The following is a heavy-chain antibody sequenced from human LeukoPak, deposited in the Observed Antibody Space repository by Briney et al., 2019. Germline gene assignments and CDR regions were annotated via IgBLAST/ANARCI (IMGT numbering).Heavy chain of an antibody. CDR2: IIPILGIA. CDR3: SRGPTIRGRWFDP. V-gene: IGHV1-69*04. Sequence: ASVKVSCKASGGTFSSYAISWVRQAPGQGLEWMGRIIPILGIANYAQKFQGRVTMTRDTSTSTVYMELSSLRSEDTAVYYCSRGPTIRGRWFDPWGQGTLVTVSS. CDR1: GGTFSSYA. D-gene: IGHD5-24*01. J-gene: IGHJ5*02.